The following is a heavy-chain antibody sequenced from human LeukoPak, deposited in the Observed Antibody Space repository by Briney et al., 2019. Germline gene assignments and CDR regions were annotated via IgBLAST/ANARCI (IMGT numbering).Heavy chain of an antibody. J-gene: IGHJ4*02. CDR1: GGSVSSVGYH. V-gene: IGHV4-39*01. CDR3: ATCAKPNVDYFDS. Sequence: PSETLSLTCTVSGGSVSSVGYHWSWIRQFPGKGLEWIGRSSYYSPSLKSRVTISVDTSKNQFSLKLSSVTAADTAVCYCATCAKPNVDYFDSWGQGTLVTVSS. D-gene: IGHD2-21*01. CDR2: SS.